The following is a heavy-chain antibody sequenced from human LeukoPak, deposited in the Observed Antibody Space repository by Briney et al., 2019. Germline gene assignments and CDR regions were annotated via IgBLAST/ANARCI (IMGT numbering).Heavy chain of an antibody. J-gene: IGHJ5*02. CDR1: GFTFDDYA. Sequence: PGGSLRLSCAASGFTFDDYAMHWVRQAPGKGLEWDSGISWNSGSIGYADSVKGRFTVSRDNSKNTLYLQMNSLRGEDTAVYYCARDLFEDRSVDYYPFDPWGQGTLVTVSS. CDR3: ARDLFEDRSVDYYPFDP. CDR2: ISWNSGSI. V-gene: IGHV3-9*01. D-gene: IGHD3-22*01.